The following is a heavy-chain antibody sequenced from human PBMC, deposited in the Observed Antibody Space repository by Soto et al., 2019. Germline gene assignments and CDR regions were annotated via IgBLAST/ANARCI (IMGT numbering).Heavy chain of an antibody. CDR3: ATNTVNTTYYFDY. CDR1: GFTFSIYA. Sequence: PWGSLALCCAESGFTFSIYAMSWVRHAPGKGLDWVSAISGSGGSTYYADSVKGRFTISRDNSKNTLYLQMNSLRAEDTAVYYCATNTVNTTYYFDYWGQGTMVTVSS. CDR2: ISGSGGST. V-gene: IGHV3-23*01. J-gene: IGHJ4*02. D-gene: IGHD4-17*01.